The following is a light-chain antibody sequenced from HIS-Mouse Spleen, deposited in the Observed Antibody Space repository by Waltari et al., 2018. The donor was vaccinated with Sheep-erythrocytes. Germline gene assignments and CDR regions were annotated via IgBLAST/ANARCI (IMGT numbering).Light chain of an antibody. V-gene: IGLV2-23*01. Sequence: QSALTQPASVSGSPGQSITISCTGTSSDVGSYNLVSWYQQHPGKAPKLMIYEGSKRPSGVSKRFSGSKSGNTASLTISGLQAEDEADDYCCSYAGSSTFHVFGTGTKVTVL. CDR2: EGS. CDR1: SSDVGSYNL. J-gene: IGLJ1*01. CDR3: CSYAGSSTFHV.